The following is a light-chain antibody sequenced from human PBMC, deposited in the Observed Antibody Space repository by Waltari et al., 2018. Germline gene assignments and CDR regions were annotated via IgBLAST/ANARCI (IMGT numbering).Light chain of an antibody. J-gene: IGLJ2*01. CDR1: SSDVGGYNY. CDR2: DVS. CDR3: SSYISSSTLEL. V-gene: IGLV2-14*03. Sequence: QSALTQPASVSGSPGQSITISCTGTSSDVGGYNYVSCYQQHPGKAPKLMIYDVSNRPSGVSNRFSGSNAGNTASLTISGLQAEDEADYYCSSYISSSTLELFGGGTSLTVL.